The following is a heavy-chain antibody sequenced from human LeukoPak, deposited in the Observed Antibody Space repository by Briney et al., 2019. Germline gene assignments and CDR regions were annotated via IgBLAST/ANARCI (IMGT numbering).Heavy chain of an antibody. D-gene: IGHD2-21*02. V-gene: IGHV4-39*07. CDR2: VYYSGSI. J-gene: IGHJ5*02. Sequence: SETLSLTCSVSGDSITSGGHYWAWLRQPPGKGLEWIGSVYYSGSIKYNPSLKGRVSISRDMSKNQFSLNLNSVDATDTAVYYCARRDCAAWFDPWGQGTLVTVSS. CDR3: ARRDCAAWFDP. CDR1: GDSITSGGHY.